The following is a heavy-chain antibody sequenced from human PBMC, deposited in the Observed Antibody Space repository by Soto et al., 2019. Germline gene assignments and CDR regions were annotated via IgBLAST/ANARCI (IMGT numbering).Heavy chain of an antibody. J-gene: IGHJ6*02. Sequence: QVQLVQSGAEVKKPGSSVKVSCKASGGTFGIYAITWVRQAPGQGLEWMGGIIAFSDLVNYTQKLHGRVTISADESTKTAYMDLGSLRSEDTAVYYCARSLYSSSWYHSGNSYYYYGMDVWGQGTTVTVSS. D-gene: IGHD6-13*01. V-gene: IGHV1-69*12. CDR2: IIAFSDLV. CDR1: GGTFGIYA. CDR3: ARSLYSSSWYHSGNSYYYYGMDV.